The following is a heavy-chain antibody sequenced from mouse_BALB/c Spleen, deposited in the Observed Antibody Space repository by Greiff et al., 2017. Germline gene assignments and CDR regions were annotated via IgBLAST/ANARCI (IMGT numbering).Heavy chain of an antibody. Sequence: VQLQQTGPELVKPGASVKISCKASGYSFTDYIMLWVKQSHGKSLEWIGNINPYYGSTSYNLKFKGKATLTVDKSSSTAYMQLNSLTSEDSAVYYCARVITTGNYAMDYWGQGTSVTVSS. CDR1: GYSFTDYI. CDR2: INPYYGST. V-gene: IGHV1-39*01. J-gene: IGHJ4*01. D-gene: IGHD2-4*01. CDR3: ARVITTGNYAMDY.